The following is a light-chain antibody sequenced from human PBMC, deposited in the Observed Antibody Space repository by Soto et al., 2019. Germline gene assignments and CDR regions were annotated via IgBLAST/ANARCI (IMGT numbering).Light chain of an antibody. J-gene: IGLJ2*01. V-gene: IGLV4-69*01. Sequence: QTVVTQSPSASASLGASGKLTCTLDSGHTNYAIAWHQQQPKKGPRYLMKVNSDGTHIKGDGIPDRFSGSSSGAERYLTISSLQSEDEADYYCQTWGTVTPVIFGGGTKVTVL. CDR2: VNSDGTH. CDR1: SGHTNYA. CDR3: QTWGTVTPVI.